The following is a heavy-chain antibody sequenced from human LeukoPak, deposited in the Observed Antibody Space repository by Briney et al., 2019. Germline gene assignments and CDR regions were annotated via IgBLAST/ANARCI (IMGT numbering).Heavy chain of an antibody. J-gene: IGHJ6*03. CDR2: IWYDGSNK. CDR1: GFTFSSYG. D-gene: IGHD1-26*01. Sequence: GVSLRLSCAASGFTFSSYGMHWVRQAPGKGLEWVAVIWYDGSNKYYADSVKGRFTISRDNSKNTLYLQMNSLRAEDTAVYYCARDLNSGSYYYMDVWGRGTTVTVFS. CDR3: ARDLNSGSYYYMDV. V-gene: IGHV3-33*01.